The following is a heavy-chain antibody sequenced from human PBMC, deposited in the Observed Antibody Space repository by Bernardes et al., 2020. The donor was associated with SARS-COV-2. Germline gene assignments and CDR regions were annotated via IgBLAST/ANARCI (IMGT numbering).Heavy chain of an antibody. V-gene: IGHV1-2*02. CDR2: INPHSGGT. D-gene: IGHD1-26*01. CDR1: GYTLSDYY. Sequence: ASMKVSCKASGYTLSDYYMHWVRQAPGQGLEWMGWINPHSGGTNYAQKFQGRVTVTRDTSISTAYMELSRLTSDDTAVYYCARDLDRLYSGSRTDAFDIWGKGTMVTVSS. J-gene: IGHJ3*02. CDR3: ARDLDRLYSGSRTDAFDI.